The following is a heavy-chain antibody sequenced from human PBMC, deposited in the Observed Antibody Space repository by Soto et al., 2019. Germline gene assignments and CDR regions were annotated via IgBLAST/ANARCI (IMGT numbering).Heavy chain of an antibody. J-gene: IGHJ4*02. CDR2: ISGSGAGT. CDR3: AKTPGVITVISAFDH. Sequence: GSLRLSCVASGFTFSKHALAWVRQAPGKGLEWVSAISGSGAGTYDSDSGKGRFVVSRDNSNNTPYLQTNSLKAEDTAVYYCAKTPGVITVISAFDHWGQGTPVTVSS. V-gene: IGHV3-23*01. CDR1: GFTFSKHA. D-gene: IGHD2-21*01.